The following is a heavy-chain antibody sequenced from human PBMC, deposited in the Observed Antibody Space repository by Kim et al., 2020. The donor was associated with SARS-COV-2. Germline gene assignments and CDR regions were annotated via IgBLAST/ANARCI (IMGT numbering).Heavy chain of an antibody. CDR1: GFTFSSYG. Sequence: GGSLRLSCAASGFTFSSYGMHWVRQAPGKGLEWVAVISYDGSNKYYADSVKGRFTISRDNSKNTLYLQMNSLRAEDTAVYYCAKEDYYGSGSYPNDYWG. CDR2: ISYDGSNK. J-gene: IGHJ4*01. CDR3: AKEDYYGSGSYPNDY. V-gene: IGHV3-30*18. D-gene: IGHD3-10*01.